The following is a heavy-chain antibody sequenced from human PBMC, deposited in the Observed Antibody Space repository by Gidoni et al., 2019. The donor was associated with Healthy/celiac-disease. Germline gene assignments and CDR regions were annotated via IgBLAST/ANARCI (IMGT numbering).Heavy chain of an antibody. V-gene: IGHV4-30-2*01. CDR3: ARGGVWLKGMDV. CDR2: SYHSGRT. D-gene: IGHD2-21*01. J-gene: IGHJ6*04. Sequence: QLQLQESGSGLVKPSQTLSLTCALSGRSISSVGYSWSWIRQPPGKGLEWIGYSYHSGRTYYKPSLKSRVTISVDRSKNQFSLKLSAVAAADTAVYYCARGGVWLKGMDVWGKGTTVTVSS. CDR1: GRSISSVGYS.